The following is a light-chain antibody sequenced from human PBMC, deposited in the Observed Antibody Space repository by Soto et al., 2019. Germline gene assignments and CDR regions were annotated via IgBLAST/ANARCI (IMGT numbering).Light chain of an antibody. Sequence: EIVLTQSPVTLSLSPGERATLSCRASQSVSSSYLAWYQQKPGQAPRLLIYGASSRATGIPDRFSGSGSGTDFTLTISRLEPEEFAVYYCQQYGSSPRTFGQGTKVDIK. J-gene: IGKJ1*01. CDR1: QSVSSSY. CDR2: GAS. CDR3: QQYGSSPRT. V-gene: IGKV3-20*01.